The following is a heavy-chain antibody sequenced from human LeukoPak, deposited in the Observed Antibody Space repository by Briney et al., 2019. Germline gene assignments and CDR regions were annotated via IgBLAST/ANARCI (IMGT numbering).Heavy chain of an antibody. V-gene: IGHV3-11*01. J-gene: IGHJ4*02. CDR3: ARRGYCSSTSCFYFDS. Sequence: GGSLRLSCAASGFTFSDYYMTWIRQAPGKGLEWVSYISGSGSSTNYADSVKGRFTISRDNAKNSLYLQMNSLRAEDTAVYYRARRGYCSSTSCFYFDSWGQGTLVTVSS. CDR2: ISGSGSST. CDR1: GFTFSDYY. D-gene: IGHD2-2*01.